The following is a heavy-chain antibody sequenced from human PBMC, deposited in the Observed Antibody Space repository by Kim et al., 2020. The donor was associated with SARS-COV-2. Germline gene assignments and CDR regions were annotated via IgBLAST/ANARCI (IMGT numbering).Heavy chain of an antibody. CDR3: AKDHCSSTSCYSRGAFDI. CDR1: GFTFSSYA. D-gene: IGHD2-2*01. J-gene: IGHJ3*02. CDR2: ISGSGGST. Sequence: GGSLRLSCAASGFTFSSYAMSWVRQAPGKGLEWVSAISGSGGSTYYADSVKGRFTISRDNSKNTLYLQMNSLRAEDTAVYYCAKDHCSSTSCYSRGAFDIWGQGTMVTVSS. V-gene: IGHV3-23*01.